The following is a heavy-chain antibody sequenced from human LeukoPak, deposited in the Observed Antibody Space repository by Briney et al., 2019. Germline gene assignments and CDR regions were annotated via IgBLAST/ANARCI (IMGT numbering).Heavy chain of an antibody. V-gene: IGHV4-59*12. J-gene: IGHJ4*02. CDR3: ARDFIAVAGTPFDY. CDR2: IYYSGST. Sequence: PSETLSLTCTVSGGSINSYYWSWIRQPPGKGLEWIGYIYYSGSTNYNPSLKSRVTISVDTSKNQFSLKLSSVTAADTAVYYCARDFIAVAGTPFDYWGQGTLVTVSS. D-gene: IGHD6-19*01. CDR1: GGSINSYY.